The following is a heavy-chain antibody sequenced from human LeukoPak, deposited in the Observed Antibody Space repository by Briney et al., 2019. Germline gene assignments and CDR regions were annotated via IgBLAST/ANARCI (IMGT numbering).Heavy chain of an antibody. J-gene: IGHJ4*02. CDR3: ARGLGYSYGYGIDY. V-gene: IGHV3-33*08. D-gene: IGHD5-18*01. CDR1: GFTFSSYA. CDR2: IWYDGSNK. Sequence: GGSLRLSCAASGFTFSSYAMHWVRQAPGKGPEWVAIIWYDGSNKYYAESVEGRFTISRDNSKNTLYLQMNSLRAEDTAVYSCARGLGYSYGYGIDYWGQGTLVIASS.